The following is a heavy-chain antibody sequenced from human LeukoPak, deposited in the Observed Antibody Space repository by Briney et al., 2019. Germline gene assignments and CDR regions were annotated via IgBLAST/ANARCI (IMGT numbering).Heavy chain of an antibody. D-gene: IGHD3-22*01. J-gene: IGHJ1*01. CDR2: IKRDGSEK. V-gene: IGHV3-7*01. CDR1: GFTFTDYW. Sequence: GSLRLSCAASGFTFTDYWMSWVRQAPGKGLEWVANIKRDGSEKYYVDSVKGRFTISRDNAKNSLYLQMNSLRAEDTAVYYCATYSSLNRREFQYWGQGTLLTVSS. CDR3: ATYSSLNRREFQY.